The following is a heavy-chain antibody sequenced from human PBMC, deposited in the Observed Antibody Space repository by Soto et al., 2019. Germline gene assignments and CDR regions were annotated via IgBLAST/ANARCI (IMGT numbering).Heavy chain of an antibody. J-gene: IGHJ6*02. CDR1: GFTFSSYA. V-gene: IGHV3-30-3*01. Sequence: GGSLRLSCAASGFTFSSYAMHWVRQAPGKGLEWVAVISYDGSNKYYADSVKGRFTISRDNSKNTLYLQMNSLRAEDTAVYYCASLWELLSSSNYYGMDVWGQGTTVTVSS. CDR3: ASLWELLSSSNYYGMDV. CDR2: ISYDGSNK. D-gene: IGHD1-26*01.